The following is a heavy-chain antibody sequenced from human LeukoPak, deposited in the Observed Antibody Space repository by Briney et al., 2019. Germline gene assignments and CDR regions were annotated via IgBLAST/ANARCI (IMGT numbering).Heavy chain of an antibody. V-gene: IGHV4-39*01. CDR1: GGSISSTSYY. Sequence: PSETLSLTCTVSGGSISSTSYYWGWIRQPPGKGLEWIGSIYYSGSTYYNPSLKSRVTISVDTSKNQFSLKLSSVTAADTAVYYCASDSSGWYSMDYWGQGTLVTVPS. J-gene: IGHJ4*02. D-gene: IGHD6-19*01. CDR3: ASDSSGWYSMDY. CDR2: IYYSGST.